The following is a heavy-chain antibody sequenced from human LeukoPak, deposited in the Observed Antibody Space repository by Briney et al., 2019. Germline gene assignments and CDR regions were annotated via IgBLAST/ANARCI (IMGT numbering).Heavy chain of an antibody. CDR2: IYTSGST. V-gene: IGHV4-4*07. D-gene: IGHD3-10*01. CDR1: GGSISSYY. Sequence: SETLSLTCTVSGGSISSYYWSWIRQPAGKGLEWIGRIYTSGSTNYNPSLKSRVTMSVDTSKNQFSLKLSSVTAADTAVYYCARGQDYYGSGSYLRYWGQGTLVTVSS. J-gene: IGHJ4*02. CDR3: ARGQDYYGSGSYLRY.